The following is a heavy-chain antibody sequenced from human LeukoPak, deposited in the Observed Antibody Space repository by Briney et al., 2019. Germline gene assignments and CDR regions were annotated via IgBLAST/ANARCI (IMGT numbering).Heavy chain of an antibody. CDR2: INTDGSST. V-gene: IGHV3-74*01. CDR1: GFTFSSYW. J-gene: IGHJ4*02. D-gene: IGHD6-19*01. Sequence: GRSLRLSCAASGFTFSSYWMHWVRQAPGKGLVWVSRINTDGSSTSYADSVKGRFTISRDNAKNTLYLQMNSLRAEDTAVYYCAREERIAVAGTVIDYWGQGTLVTVSS. CDR3: AREERIAVAGTVIDY.